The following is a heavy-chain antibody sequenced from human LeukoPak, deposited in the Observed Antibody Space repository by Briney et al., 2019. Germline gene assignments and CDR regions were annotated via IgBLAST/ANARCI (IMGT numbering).Heavy chain of an antibody. V-gene: IGHV3-21*01. CDR2: ISSSSSYI. D-gene: IGHD5-12*01. CDR1: GFTFSSYS. J-gene: IGHJ4*02. CDR3: ARDQGNRYSGYI. Sequence: GGSLRLSCAASGFTFSSYSMNWVRQAPGKGLEWVSSISSSSSYIYYADSVKGRFTISRDNAKNSLYLQMNSLRAEDTAVYYCARDQGNRYSGYIWGQGTLVTVSS.